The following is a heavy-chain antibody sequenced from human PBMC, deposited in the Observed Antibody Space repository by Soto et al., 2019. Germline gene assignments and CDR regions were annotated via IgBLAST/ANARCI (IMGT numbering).Heavy chain of an antibody. J-gene: IGHJ6*02. CDR3: ARALGDGYNSYYSYGMDV. CDR1: GFTFSSYS. CDR2: ISSSSSYI. D-gene: IGHD5-12*01. V-gene: IGHV3-21*01. Sequence: PGWSLRLSCAASGFTFSSYSMNWVRQAPGKGLEWVSSISSSSSYIYYPDSVKGRFTISRDNANNSLYLQMNSLRAEHTAVYYCARALGDGYNSYYSYGMDVWGQGTKVTVS.